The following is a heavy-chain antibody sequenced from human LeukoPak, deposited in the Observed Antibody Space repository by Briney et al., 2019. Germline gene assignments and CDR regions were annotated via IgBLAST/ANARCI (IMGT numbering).Heavy chain of an antibody. Sequence: TSETLSLTCTVSGGSISGYYWSWIRQPPGKGLEYIGYIYYSGSTNYNPSLKSRVAISVDTSKNQFSLKLSSVTAADTAVYSCARHRVLSAYSACSDWGQGTLVTVSS. V-gene: IGHV4-59*08. CDR1: GGSISGYY. CDR3: ARHRVLSAYSACSD. D-gene: IGHD5-12*01. J-gene: IGHJ4*02. CDR2: IYYSGST.